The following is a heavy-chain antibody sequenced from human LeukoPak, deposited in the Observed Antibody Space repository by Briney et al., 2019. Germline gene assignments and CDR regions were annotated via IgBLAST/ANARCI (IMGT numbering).Heavy chain of an antibody. Sequence: PGGSLRLSCAASGFTFSSYSMNWVRQAPGKGLEWVSSISSSSSYIYYADSVKGRFTISRDNAKNSLYLQMNSLRAEDTAVYYCAKDKLMVYAITERMATIPGVFDIWGQGTMVTVSS. CDR3: AKDKLMVYAITERMATIPGVFDI. D-gene: IGHD2-8*01. V-gene: IGHV3-21*01. J-gene: IGHJ3*02. CDR1: GFTFSSYS. CDR2: ISSSSSYI.